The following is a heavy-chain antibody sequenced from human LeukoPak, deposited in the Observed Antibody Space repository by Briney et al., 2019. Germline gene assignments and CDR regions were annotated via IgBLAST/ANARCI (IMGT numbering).Heavy chain of an antibody. V-gene: IGHV1-18*01. Sequence: ASVKVSCKASGYIFTNFGISGVRQARGQGLECMVGISGYNCNTKYVQKFQGRVTMTTDKSTSTAYKELRSLRSDDTAVYYCARGRWGRVVSGSYSPFNYWGQGTLVTVSS. CDR2: ISGYNCNT. J-gene: IGHJ4*02. CDR3: ARGRWGRVVSGSYSPFNY. CDR1: GYIFTNFG. D-gene: IGHD3-10*01.